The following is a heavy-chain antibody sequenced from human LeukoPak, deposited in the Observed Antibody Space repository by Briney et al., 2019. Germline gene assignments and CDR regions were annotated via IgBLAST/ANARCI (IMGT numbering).Heavy chain of an antibody. D-gene: IGHD2-8*01. Sequence: SETLSLTCAVYGGSFSGYYWSWIRQPPGKGLEWIGEINHSGSTNYNPSLKSRVTISVDTSKNQFSLKLSSVTAADTAVYYCARGLVYASGYYYGMDVWGQGTTVTVSS. CDR1: GGSFSGYY. J-gene: IGHJ6*02. CDR2: INHSGST. V-gene: IGHV4-34*01. CDR3: ARGLVYASGYYYGMDV.